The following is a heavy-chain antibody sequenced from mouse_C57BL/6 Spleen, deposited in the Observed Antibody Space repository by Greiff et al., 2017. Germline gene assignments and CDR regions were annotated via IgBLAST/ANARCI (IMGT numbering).Heavy chain of an antibody. J-gene: IGHJ4*01. Sequence: EVQLVESGEGLVKPGGSLKLSCAASGFTFSSYAMSWVRQTPEKRLEWVAYISSGGDFIYYADTVKGRFTISRDNDRNTLYLQRSSLKSEDTAMYYCTRKVTYAMDYWGQGTSVTVSS. CDR2: ISSGGDFI. V-gene: IGHV5-9-1*02. D-gene: IGHD2-2*01. CDR3: TRKVTYAMDY. CDR1: GFTFSSYA.